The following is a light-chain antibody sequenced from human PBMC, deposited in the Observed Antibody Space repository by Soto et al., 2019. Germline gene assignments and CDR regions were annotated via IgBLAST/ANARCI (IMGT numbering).Light chain of an antibody. V-gene: IGKV1-39*01. CDR3: QQSYGTPLT. J-gene: IGKJ4*01. CDR2: AAS. Sequence: DMEMTQSPYSLSASVGDRVTITCRASQSISNYLNWYQHKPGKVPKLLIYAASSLQSGVPTRFSGSGSGTDFTITINSLQPEDFATYYCQQSYGTPLTFGGGTKIEIK. CDR1: QSISNY.